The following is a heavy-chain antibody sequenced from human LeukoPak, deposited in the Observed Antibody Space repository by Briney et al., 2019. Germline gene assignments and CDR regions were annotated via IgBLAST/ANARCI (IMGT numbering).Heavy chain of an antibody. CDR3: ARETPAENNYGMDV. J-gene: IGHJ6*02. V-gene: IGHV3-21*01. CDR2: ISSSSYI. CDR1: GFTFSSYS. Sequence: PGGSLRLSCAASGFTFSSYSMNWVRQAPGKGLEWVSSISSSSYIYYADSVKGRFTISRDNAKNSLYLQMNSLRAEDTAVYYCARETPAENNYGMDVWGQGTTVTVSS.